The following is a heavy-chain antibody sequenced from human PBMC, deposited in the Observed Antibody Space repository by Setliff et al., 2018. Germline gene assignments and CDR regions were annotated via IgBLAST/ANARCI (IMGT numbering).Heavy chain of an antibody. V-gene: IGHV4-59*02. D-gene: IGHD1-1*01. CDR1: GASASSHY. CDR3: VREGYSEYFQD. Sequence: SETLSLTCNVSGASASSHYWDWIRQPPGKGLEWIGFISYSGITTYNVSLKSRVSISVDTSKNQLSLTLSSVTAADTAVYYCVREGYSEYFQDWGRGTLVTVS. J-gene: IGHJ1*01. CDR2: ISYSGIT.